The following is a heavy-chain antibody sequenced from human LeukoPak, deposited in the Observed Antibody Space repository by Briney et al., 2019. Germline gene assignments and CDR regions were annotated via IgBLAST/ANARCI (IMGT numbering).Heavy chain of an antibody. V-gene: IGHV3-11*01. CDR2: ISSGGITM. Sequence: GGSLRLSCAASGFAFSDYYMTWIRQAPGKGLEWVSYISSGGITMYYADSVKGRFTMSRDNAKNSLYLQMNSLRAEDTAVYYCAKLRNYYDSSGYYYDYWGQGTLVTVSS. J-gene: IGHJ4*02. D-gene: IGHD3-22*01. CDR3: AKLRNYYDSSGYYYDY. CDR1: GFAFSDYY.